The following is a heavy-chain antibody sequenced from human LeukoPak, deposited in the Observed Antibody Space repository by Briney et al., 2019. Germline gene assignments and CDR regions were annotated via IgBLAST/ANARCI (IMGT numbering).Heavy chain of an antibody. D-gene: IGHD5-12*01. V-gene: IGHV3-30-3*01. Sequence: PGGSLRLSCAASGFTFSSYAMHWVRQAPGKGLGWVAVISYDGSNKYYADSVKGRFTISRDNSKNTLYLQMNSLRAEDTAVYYCASDQDVDIVATIAPHDYWGQGTLVTVSS. CDR1: GFTFSSYA. CDR3: ASDQDVDIVATIAPHDY. CDR2: ISYDGSNK. J-gene: IGHJ4*02.